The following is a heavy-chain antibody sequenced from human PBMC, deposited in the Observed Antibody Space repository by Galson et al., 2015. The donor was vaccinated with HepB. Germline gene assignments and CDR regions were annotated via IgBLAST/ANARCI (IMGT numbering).Heavy chain of an antibody. CDR1: GYTFTSYY. V-gene: IGHV1-46*01. D-gene: IGHD2-2*01. J-gene: IGHJ6*03. Sequence: SVKVSCKASGYTFTSYYMHWVRQAPGQGLEWMGIINPSGGSTSYAQKFQGRVTMTRDTSTSTVYMELSSLRSEDTAVYYCARDRLRYCSSTSCHYYYYYYMDVWGKGTTVTVSS. CDR2: INPSGGST. CDR3: ARDRLRYCSSTSCHYYYYYYMDV.